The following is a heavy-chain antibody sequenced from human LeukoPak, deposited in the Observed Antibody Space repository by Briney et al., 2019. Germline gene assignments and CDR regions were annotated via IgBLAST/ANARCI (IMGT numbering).Heavy chain of an antibody. J-gene: IGHJ4*02. D-gene: IGHD2-2*01. Sequence: PGGSLRLSCAASGFTFSSYAMSWVRQAPGKGLEWVSAISGSGGSTYYADSVKGRFTISRDNSKNTLYLQMNSLRAEDTAVYYCARESGREYCSRTSCYDYFDYWGQGTLVTVSS. CDR2: ISGSGGST. CDR3: ARESGREYCSRTSCYDYFDY. V-gene: IGHV3-23*01. CDR1: GFTFSSYA.